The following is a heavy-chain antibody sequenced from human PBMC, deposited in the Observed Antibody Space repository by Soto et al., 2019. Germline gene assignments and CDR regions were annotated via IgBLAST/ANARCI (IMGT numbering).Heavy chain of an antibody. V-gene: IGHV4-59*01. J-gene: IGHJ6*02. CDR1: GGSISSYY. Sequence: PSETLSLTCTVSGGSISSYYWSWIRQPPGKGLEWIGYIYYSGSTNYNPSLKSRVTISVDTSKNQFSLKLSSVTAADTAVYYCARTDSSSYKRHYYYGMDVWGQGTTVTVSS. CDR2: IYYSGST. D-gene: IGHD6-13*01. CDR3: ARTDSSSYKRHYYYGMDV.